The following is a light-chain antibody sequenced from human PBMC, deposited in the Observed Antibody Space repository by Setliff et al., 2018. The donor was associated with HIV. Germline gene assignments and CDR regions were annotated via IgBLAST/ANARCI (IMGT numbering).Light chain of an antibody. Sequence: QSALTQPASVSGSPGQSITISCTGTSSDVGGYNYVSWYQQHPGKAPKVMISEVSKRPSGVSNRFSGSKSGNTASLTISGLQAEDEGDYYCSSYTSSSTFYIFGTGTKVTVL. CDR2: EVS. J-gene: IGLJ1*01. V-gene: IGLV2-14*01. CDR1: SSDVGGYNY. CDR3: SSYTSSSTFYI.